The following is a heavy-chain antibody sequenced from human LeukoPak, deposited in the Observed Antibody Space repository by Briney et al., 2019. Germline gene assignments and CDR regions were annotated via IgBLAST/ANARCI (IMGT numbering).Heavy chain of an antibody. CDR3: ARPYGAHNAFDI. CDR2: IYNSGST. D-gene: IGHD4/OR15-4a*01. J-gene: IGHJ3*02. Sequence: SETLSLTCTVSGGSISGYYWSWIRQPPGKGLEWIGYIYNSGSTNYNPSLKSRVTISLDTSKNQFSLKLSSVTAADTAVYYCARPYGAHNAFDIWGQGTMVTVSS. V-gene: IGHV4-59*08. CDR1: GGSISGYY.